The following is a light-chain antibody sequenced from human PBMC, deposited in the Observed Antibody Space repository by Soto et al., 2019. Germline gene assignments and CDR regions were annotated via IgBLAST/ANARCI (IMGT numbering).Light chain of an antibody. CDR2: PAS. J-gene: IGKJ2*01. CDR1: QGISSY. CDR3: QQYYSYPYT. Sequence: AIRMTQSPSSFSASTRDRVTITCRASQGISSYLAWYQQKPGKAPKLLIYPASTLQSGVPSRFSGSGSGTDFTLTISCLQSEDFATYYCQQYYSYPYTFGQGTKVDIK. V-gene: IGKV1-8*01.